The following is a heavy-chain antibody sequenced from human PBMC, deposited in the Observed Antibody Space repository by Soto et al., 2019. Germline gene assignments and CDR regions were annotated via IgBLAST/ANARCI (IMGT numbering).Heavy chain of an antibody. CDR2: IYPGDSDT. D-gene: IGHD2-15*01. Sequence: PGESLKISCKCSGYSFTSYWIGWVRQMPGKGLEWMGIIYPGDSDTRYSPSFQGQVTISADKSISTAYLQWSSLKASDTAMYYCARGVGYCSGGSCYYWFDPWGQGTLVTVSS. V-gene: IGHV5-51*01. CDR1: GYSFTSYW. J-gene: IGHJ5*02. CDR3: ARGVGYCSGGSCYYWFDP.